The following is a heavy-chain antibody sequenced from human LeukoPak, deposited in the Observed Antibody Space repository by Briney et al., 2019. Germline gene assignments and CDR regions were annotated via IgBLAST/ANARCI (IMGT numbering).Heavy chain of an antibody. J-gene: IGHJ5*02. Sequence: GESLQISCQGSGYSLTSYWIGWVRQMPGKGLEWMGIIYPGDSDTRYSPSFQGQVTISADKSISTAYLQWSSLKASDTAMYYCARQAVPAAIWFDPWGQGTLVTVSS. CDR1: GYSLTSYW. CDR2: IYPGDSDT. CDR3: ARQAVPAAIWFDP. V-gene: IGHV5-51*01. D-gene: IGHD2-2*01.